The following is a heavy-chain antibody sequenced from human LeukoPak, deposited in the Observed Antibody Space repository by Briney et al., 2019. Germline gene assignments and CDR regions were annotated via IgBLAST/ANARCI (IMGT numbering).Heavy chain of an antibody. J-gene: IGHJ4*02. CDR3: ARVQGSSGPGIFEY. V-gene: IGHV3-7*01. CDR1: GFTFNNLC. CDR2: KKQDGSEK. D-gene: IGHD6-19*01. Sequence: GVSLRLLCAVSGFTFNNLCMIWVRRAPGKGREWVANKKQDGSEKYYVDSVKGRFTISRDNAKNSLYLQMNSLRVEDTAVYYCARVQGSSGPGIFEYWGQGTLVPVSS.